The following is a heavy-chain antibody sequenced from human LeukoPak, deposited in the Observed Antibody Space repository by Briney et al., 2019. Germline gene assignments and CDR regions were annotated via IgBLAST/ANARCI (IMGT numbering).Heavy chain of an antibody. Sequence: GGSLRHSCAASGFTFRSYSMNWVRQAPGRGLEWVSYISFSSNDIYYADSVKGRFTISRDNGKNSLYLQMSSLRAEDTAVYHCTRAAGYNWGRGTLVTVSS. CDR2: ISFSSNDI. J-gene: IGHJ4*02. D-gene: IGHD5-24*01. CDR3: TRAAGYN. CDR1: GFTFRSYS. V-gene: IGHV3-48*01.